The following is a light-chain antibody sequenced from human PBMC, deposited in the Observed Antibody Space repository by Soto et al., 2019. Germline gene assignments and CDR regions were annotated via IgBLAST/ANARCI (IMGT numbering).Light chain of an antibody. V-gene: IGLV2-14*03. Sequence: QSALTQPASVSGSPGQSITISCTGSSSDVGGYKSVSWYQQHPGKAPKLIIYDVSDRPSGVSNRFSGSKSSNTASLTISGLQAEDEADYYCSSYSSSSPVVFGGGTKLTVL. CDR1: SSDVGGYKS. CDR3: SSYSSSSPVV. CDR2: DVS. J-gene: IGLJ2*01.